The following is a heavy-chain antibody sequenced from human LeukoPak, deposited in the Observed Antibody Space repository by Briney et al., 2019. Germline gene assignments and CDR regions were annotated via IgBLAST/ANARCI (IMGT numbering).Heavy chain of an antibody. Sequence: ASVKASCKASGYTFTSYYMHWVRQAPGQGLEWMGIINPSGGSTSYAQKFQGRVTMTRDTSTSTVYMELSSLRSEDTAVYYCAAEWELLSFQHWGQGTLVTVSS. J-gene: IGHJ1*01. V-gene: IGHV1-46*01. CDR2: INPSGGST. CDR1: GYTFTSYY. D-gene: IGHD1-26*01. CDR3: AAEWELLSFQH.